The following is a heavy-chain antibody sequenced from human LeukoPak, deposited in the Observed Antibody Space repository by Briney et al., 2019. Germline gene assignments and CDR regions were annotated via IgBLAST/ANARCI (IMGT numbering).Heavy chain of an antibody. Sequence: GGSLRLSCAASGFTFSDYYMSWIRQAPGKGLEWVSYISSSGSTIYYADSVKGRFTISRDNAKNTLYLQMNSLRAEDTAVYYCARVGGYSYDDAFDIWGQGTMVTVSS. CDR1: GFTFSDYY. D-gene: IGHD5-18*01. CDR2: ISSSGSTI. J-gene: IGHJ3*02. CDR3: ARVGGYSYDDAFDI. V-gene: IGHV3-11*04.